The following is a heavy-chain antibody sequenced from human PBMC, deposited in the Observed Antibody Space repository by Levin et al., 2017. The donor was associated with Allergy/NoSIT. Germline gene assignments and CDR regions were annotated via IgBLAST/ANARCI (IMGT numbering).Heavy chain of an antibody. V-gene: IGHV4-4*07. CDR3: ARTPEVATGYYFDY. CDR1: GGSITSYF. J-gene: IGHJ4*02. D-gene: IGHD5-12*01. CDR2: IYTSGSS. Sequence: SETLSLTCTVSGGSITSYFWTWIRQPAGKGLEWIGRIYTSGSSNYNPSLKSQVTMSVDTSKNQFSLKLSSVTAADTAVYYCARTPEVATGYYFDYWGQGTLVTVSS.